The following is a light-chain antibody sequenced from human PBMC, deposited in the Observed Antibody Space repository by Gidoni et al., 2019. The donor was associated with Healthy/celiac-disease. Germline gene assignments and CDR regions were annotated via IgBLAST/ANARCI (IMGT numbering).Light chain of an antibody. V-gene: IGKV3-11*01. J-gene: IGKJ4*01. Sequence: EIVLTQSPATLSLSPGERATLSCSASQSVSSYLAWYQQKPGQAPRLLIYDASNRATGIPARFSGSGSGTDFTLTISSLETEDFAVYYCQQRSNWPPLTFGGGTKVESK. CDR2: DAS. CDR3: QQRSNWPPLT. CDR1: QSVSSY.